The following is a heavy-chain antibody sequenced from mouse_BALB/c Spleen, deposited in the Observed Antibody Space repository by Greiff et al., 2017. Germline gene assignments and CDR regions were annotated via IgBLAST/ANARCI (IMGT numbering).Heavy chain of an antibody. V-gene: IGHV2-2*02. CDR3: ARSRGVGNYEGAMDY. Sequence: QVQLKESGPGLVQPSQSLSITCTVSGFSLTSYGVHWVRQSPGKGLEWLGVIWSGGSTDYNAAFISRLSISKDNSKSQVFFKMNSLQANDTAIYYCARSRGVGNYEGAMDYWGQGTSVTVSS. CDR1: GFSLTSYG. J-gene: IGHJ4*01. CDR2: IWSGGST. D-gene: IGHD2-1*01.